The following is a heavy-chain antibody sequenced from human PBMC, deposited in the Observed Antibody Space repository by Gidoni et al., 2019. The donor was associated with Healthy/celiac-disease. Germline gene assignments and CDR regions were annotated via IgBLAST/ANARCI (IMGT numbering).Heavy chain of an antibody. J-gene: IGHJ4*02. V-gene: IGHV3-11*06. Sequence: QVQLVESGGGLVKPGGSLRLSCAASGFPFSDYYMSWIRQAPGKGLEWVSYISSSSSYTNYADSVKGRFTISRDNAKNSLYLQMNSLRAEDTAVDYCARDHRYGSSSRGAFDYWGQGTLVTVSS. D-gene: IGHD6-6*01. CDR1: GFPFSDYY. CDR2: ISSSSSYT. CDR3: ARDHRYGSSSRGAFDY.